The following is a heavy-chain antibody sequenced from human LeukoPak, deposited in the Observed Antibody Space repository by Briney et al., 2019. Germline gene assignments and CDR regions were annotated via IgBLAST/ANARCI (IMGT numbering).Heavy chain of an antibody. Sequence: GRSLRLSCAASGFTFSSYGMHWVRQAPGKGLEWVAVISYDGSNKYYADSVKGRFTISRDNSKNTLYLQMNSLRAEDTAVYYCARDLEMATITYYFDYWGQGTLVTVSS. J-gene: IGHJ4*02. CDR1: GFTFSSYG. D-gene: IGHD4-4*01. V-gene: IGHV3-30*03. CDR2: ISYDGSNK. CDR3: ARDLEMATITYYFDY.